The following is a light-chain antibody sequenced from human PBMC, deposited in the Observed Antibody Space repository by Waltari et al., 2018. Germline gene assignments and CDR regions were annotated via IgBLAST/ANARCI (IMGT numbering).Light chain of an antibody. Sequence: QSALTQPASVSGSPGQSITISCTGTSGDVGDYTFVSWYQQHPGIAPKLIIYDVTKRPSGISSRFSGSKSGNTASLTISGLQAEDEAHYYCSSFTTKTVVVFGGGTKLTVL. CDR1: SGDVGDYTF. V-gene: IGLV2-14*03. CDR2: DVT. CDR3: SSFTTKTVVV. J-gene: IGLJ2*01.